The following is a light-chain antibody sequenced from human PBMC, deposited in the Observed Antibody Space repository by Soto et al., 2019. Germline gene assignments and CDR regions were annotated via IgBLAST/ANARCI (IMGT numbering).Light chain of an antibody. J-gene: IGKJ1*01. CDR3: QQYNSYSRT. CDR1: QSISSW. V-gene: IGKV1-5*03. Sequence: DIQMTQSPSTLSASVGDRVTITCRASQSISSWLAWYQQKPGKAPKVLIYKASTLESGVPSRFTGSGSGTEFTLTINSLQPDDYATYYCQQYNSYSRTFGQGTKVEI. CDR2: KAS.